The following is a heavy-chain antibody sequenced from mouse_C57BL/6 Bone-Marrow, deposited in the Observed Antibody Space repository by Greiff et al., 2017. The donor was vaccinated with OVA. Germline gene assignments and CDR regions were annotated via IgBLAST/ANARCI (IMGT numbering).Heavy chain of an antibody. D-gene: IGHD1-1*01. Sequence: QVQLQQPGAELVMPGASVKLSCKASGYTFTSYWMHWVKQRPGQGLEWIGEIDPSDSYTNYNQKFKGKATLTVDTSSSTAYMQLSSLTSEDSAVYYCASGYYGSRGRFDYWGQGTTLTVSS. CDR1: GYTFTSYW. CDR3: ASGYYGSRGRFDY. J-gene: IGHJ2*01. CDR2: IDPSDSYT. V-gene: IGHV1-69*01.